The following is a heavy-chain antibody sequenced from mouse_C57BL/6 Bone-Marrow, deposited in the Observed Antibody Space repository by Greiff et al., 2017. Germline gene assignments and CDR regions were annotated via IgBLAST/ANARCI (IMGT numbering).Heavy chain of an antibody. D-gene: IGHD2-5*01. V-gene: IGHV1-50*01. J-gene: IGHJ3*01. CDR3: ARDRYSRAY. CDR2: IDPSDSYT. Sequence: QVQLQQPGAELVKPGASVKLSCKASGYTFTSYWMQWVKQRPGQGLEWIGEIDPSDSYTNYNQKFKGKATLTVDTSSRTAYMQLSSLTSEDSAVYYCARDRYSRAYWGQGTLVTVSA. CDR1: GYTFTSYW.